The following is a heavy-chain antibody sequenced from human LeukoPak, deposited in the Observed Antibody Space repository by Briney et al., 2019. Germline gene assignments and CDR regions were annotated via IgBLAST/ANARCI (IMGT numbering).Heavy chain of an antibody. J-gene: IGHJ5*02. D-gene: IGHD2-2*01. CDR3: ARGLRDIVVVPSARAEYNWFDP. Sequence: SETLSLTCAVSGGSISSGGYSWSWIRRPPGRGLEWIGYIYHSGSTYYNPSLKSRVTISIDTSKNQFSLKLSSVTAADTAVYYCARGLRDIVVVPSARAEYNWFDPWGQGTLVTVSS. CDR1: GGSISSGGYS. V-gene: IGHV4-30-2*01. CDR2: IYHSGST.